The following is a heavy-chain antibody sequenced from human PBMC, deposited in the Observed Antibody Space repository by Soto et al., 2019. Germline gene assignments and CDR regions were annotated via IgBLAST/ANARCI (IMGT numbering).Heavy chain of an antibody. CDR1: GGTFSSYA. D-gene: IGHD4-17*01. CDR3: ASAKDWDYGDINLVH. Sequence: QVQLVQSGAEVKKPGSSVKVSCKASGGTFSSYAISWVRQAPGQGLEWMGGIIPIFGTANYAQKFQGRVRITADQSTSTGYRELRSLSSDDTAVYSCASAKDWDYGDINLVHWVEGTLDIDSS. CDR2: IIPIFGTA. V-gene: IGHV1-69*01. J-gene: IGHJ4*02.